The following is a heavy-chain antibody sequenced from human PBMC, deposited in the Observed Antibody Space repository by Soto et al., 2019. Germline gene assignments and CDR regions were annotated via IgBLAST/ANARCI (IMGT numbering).Heavy chain of an antibody. Sequence: ESLKISCKGSGYSLTSYWISWVRQMPGKGLEWMGRIDPSDSYTTYSPSFQGQVTISADKSINTAYLQWSSLKASDTAMYYCTRHYDFWSGQYYYGMDVWGQGTPVTVSS. CDR3: TRHYDFWSGQYYYGMDV. D-gene: IGHD3-3*01. CDR2: IDPSDSYT. J-gene: IGHJ6*02. CDR1: GYSLTSYW. V-gene: IGHV5-10-1*04.